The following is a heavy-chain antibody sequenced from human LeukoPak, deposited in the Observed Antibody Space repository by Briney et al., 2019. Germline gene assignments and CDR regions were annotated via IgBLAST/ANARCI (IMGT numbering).Heavy chain of an antibody. Sequence: PSETLSLTCTVSGGSISSTSYYWGWIRQPPGKGLEWIGRIYYSGSTYYNPSLKSRVTISVDTSKNQFSLKLSSVTAADTAVYYCARAVDIVNLHFDYWGQGTLVTVSS. D-gene: IGHD5-12*01. CDR3: ARAVDIVNLHFDY. V-gene: IGHV4-39*01. CDR2: IYYSGST. J-gene: IGHJ4*02. CDR1: GGSISSTSYY.